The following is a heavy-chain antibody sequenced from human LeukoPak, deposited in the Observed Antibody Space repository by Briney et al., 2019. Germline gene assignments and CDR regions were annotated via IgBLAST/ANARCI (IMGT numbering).Heavy chain of an antibody. Sequence: GGSLRLSCAASGFTFNSYVMHWVRQAPGKGLEWVAVISYDGSNKYYADSVKGRFTISRDNSKNTLYLQMNSLRAEDTAVYYCARASMFGWELLKSFDYWGQGTLVTVSS. V-gene: IGHV3-30-3*01. D-gene: IGHD1-26*01. J-gene: IGHJ4*02. CDR2: ISYDGSNK. CDR3: ARASMFGWELLKSFDY. CDR1: GFTFNSYV.